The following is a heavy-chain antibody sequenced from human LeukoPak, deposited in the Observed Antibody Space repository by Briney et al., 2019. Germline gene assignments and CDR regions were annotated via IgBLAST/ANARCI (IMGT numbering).Heavy chain of an antibody. J-gene: IGHJ6*03. CDR3: ASSKWELPNYYYYYMDV. Sequence: PGGSLRLSCAASGFTFSGYSMNWVRQAPGKGLEWVSYISSSGSTIYYADSVKGRFTISRDNAKNSLYLQMNSLRAEDTAVYYCASSKWELPNYYYYYMDVWGKGTTVTISS. D-gene: IGHD1-26*01. CDR1: GFTFSGYS. V-gene: IGHV3-48*03. CDR2: ISSSGSTI.